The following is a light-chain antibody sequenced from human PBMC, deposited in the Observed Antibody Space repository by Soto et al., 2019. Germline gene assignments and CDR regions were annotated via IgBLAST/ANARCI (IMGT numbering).Light chain of an antibody. J-gene: IGLJ1*01. CDR1: SSDVGGYNY. Sequence: QSVLTRPVSVSGSPGQSITISCTGTSSDVGGYNYVSWYQQHPGKAPKLMIYDVSDRPSGVSNRFSASKSGNTASLTISGLQAEDEADYYCCSYTSSSTPWVFGTGTKVTVL. CDR2: DVS. V-gene: IGLV2-14*03. CDR3: CSYTSSSTPWV.